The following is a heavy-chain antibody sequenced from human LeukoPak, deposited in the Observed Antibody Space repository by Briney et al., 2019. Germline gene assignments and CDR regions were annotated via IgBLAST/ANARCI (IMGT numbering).Heavy chain of an antibody. CDR1: GYTFTSYW. CDR3: ARRGGRGWFDP. CDR2: IFPGDSDT. J-gene: IGHJ5*02. V-gene: IGHV5-51*01. Sequence: GESLKISCKNSGYTFTSYWIGWVRQMPGKGLEWMGIIFPGDSDTRYSPSFQGQVIISADKSISTGYLQWSSLKASDTAMYYCARRGGRGWFDPWGQGTLVTVSS. D-gene: IGHD3-16*01.